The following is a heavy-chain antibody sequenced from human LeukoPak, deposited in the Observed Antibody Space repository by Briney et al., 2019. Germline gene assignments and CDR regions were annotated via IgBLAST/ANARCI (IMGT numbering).Heavy chain of an antibody. Sequence: GGSLRLSCAGSGFIFNNYAMHWVRHPPGKGLVWVSRINSDGSSTSYADSVKGRFTISRDNAKNTLYLQMNSLRAEDTAVYYCARAVTFGGVIVGWGQGTLVTVSS. D-gene: IGHD3-16*02. CDR3: ARAVTFGGVIVG. CDR2: INSDGSST. V-gene: IGHV3-74*01. CDR1: GFIFNNYA. J-gene: IGHJ4*02.